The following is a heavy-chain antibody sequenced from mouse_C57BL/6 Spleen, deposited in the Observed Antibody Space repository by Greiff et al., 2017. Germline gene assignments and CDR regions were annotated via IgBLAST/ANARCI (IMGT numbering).Heavy chain of an antibody. J-gene: IGHJ2*01. CDR2: INPGSGGT. CDR1: GYAFTNYL. Sequence: QVQLQQSGAELVRPGTSVKVSCKASGYAFTNYLIEWVKQRPGQGLEWIGVINPGSGGTNYNEKFKGKATLTADKSSSTAYMQLSSLTSEDSAVYFWAMIYYGNPYCFEYWGQGTILTVSS. D-gene: IGHD2-1*01. CDR3: AMIYYGNPYCFEY. V-gene: IGHV1-54*01.